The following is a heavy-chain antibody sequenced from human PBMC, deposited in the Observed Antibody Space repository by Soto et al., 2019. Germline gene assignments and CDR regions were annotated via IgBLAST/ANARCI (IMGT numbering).Heavy chain of an antibody. CDR1: GFTFSSYG. J-gene: IGHJ3*02. D-gene: IGHD2-2*01. Sequence: QVQLVESGGGVVQPGRSLRLSCAASGFTFSSYGMHWVRQAPGKGLEWVAVIWYDGSNKYYADSVKGRFTISRDNSKNTLYLQMNSLRADDTAVYYCARGEGIVVVPAAYDGAFDIWGQGTMVTVSS. CDR3: ARGEGIVVVPAAYDGAFDI. V-gene: IGHV3-33*01. CDR2: IWYDGSNK.